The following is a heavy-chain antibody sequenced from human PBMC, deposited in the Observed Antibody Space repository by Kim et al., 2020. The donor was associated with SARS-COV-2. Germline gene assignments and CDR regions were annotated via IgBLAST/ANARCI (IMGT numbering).Heavy chain of an antibody. CDR3: AREYCTNGDCYTPDGIMDG. CDR1: GYTFTSYA. Sequence: ASVKVPCKASGYTFTSYAIHWVRQAPGQRFEWMGWINGGNGKTKYSQNFHGRVTITRDTSANTVYMELSSLRSEDTAVYYCAREYCTNGDCYTPDGIMDGSGQGTTVPV. V-gene: IGHV1-3*01. J-gene: IGHJ6*01. D-gene: IGHD2-8*01. CDR2: INGGNGKT.